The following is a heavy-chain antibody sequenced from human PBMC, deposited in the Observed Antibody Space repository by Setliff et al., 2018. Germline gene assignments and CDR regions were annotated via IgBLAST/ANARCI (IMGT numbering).Heavy chain of an antibody. Sequence: SETLSLTCTVSGGSISSYYWSWIRQPPGKGLEWIGYIYNSGITNYNPSLKSRVTISVDTSKNQISLKLTSVTAADTAIYFCARAVDSTGYFPFWYFDLWGRGTLVTVSS. CDR3: ARAVDSTGYFPFWYFDL. CDR2: IYNSGIT. D-gene: IGHD3-22*01. V-gene: IGHV4-59*01. J-gene: IGHJ2*01. CDR1: GGSISSYY.